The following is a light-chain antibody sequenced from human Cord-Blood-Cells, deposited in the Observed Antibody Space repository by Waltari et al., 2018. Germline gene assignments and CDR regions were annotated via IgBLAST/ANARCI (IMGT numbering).Light chain of an antibody. CDR2: AAS. Sequence: AIRMTQSPSSFSASTGDRVTITCRASQGISSYLAWYQQKPGKAPKLLIYAASTVQSGVPSRFSGSGSGTDFTRTISCLQSEDFATYYCQQYYSYPFTFGPGTKVDIK. J-gene: IGKJ3*01. CDR1: QGISSY. CDR3: QQYYSYPFT. V-gene: IGKV1-8*01.